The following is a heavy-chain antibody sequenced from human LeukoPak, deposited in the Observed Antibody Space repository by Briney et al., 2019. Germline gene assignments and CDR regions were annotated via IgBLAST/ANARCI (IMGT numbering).Heavy chain of an antibody. CDR3: ARLDCSGTSCAYYYYYYMDV. Sequence: GGSLRLSCAASGFTVSSNYMSWVRQAPGKGLEWVSVIYSGGSTYYADSVKGRFTISRDNSKNTLYLQMNSLRAEDTAVYYCARLDCSGTSCAYYYYYYMDVWGKGTTVTVSS. D-gene: IGHD2-2*01. J-gene: IGHJ6*03. V-gene: IGHV3-66*04. CDR2: IYSGGST. CDR1: GFTVSSNY.